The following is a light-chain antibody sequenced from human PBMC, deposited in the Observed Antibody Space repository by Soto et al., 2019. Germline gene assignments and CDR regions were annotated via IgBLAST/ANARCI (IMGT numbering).Light chain of an antibody. CDR1: GDISTW. V-gene: IGKV1-12*01. CDR2: AAS. Sequence: DIQMTQSPSSVSASVGDRVTITCRSSGDISTWLAWYQQKPGKAPKLLIYAASSLQSGVPSRFSGSGSGTDFTLTISSLQPEDFATYYCQHADSFPLITFGQGTRLEIK. J-gene: IGKJ5*01. CDR3: QHADSFPLIT.